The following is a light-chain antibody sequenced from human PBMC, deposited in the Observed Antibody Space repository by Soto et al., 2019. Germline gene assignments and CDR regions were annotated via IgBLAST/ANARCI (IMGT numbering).Light chain of an antibody. Sequence: EIVFTQSPGTLSLSPGERATLSCSASQSVSSSYLAWYQQKPGQAPRLLIYGASSRATGIPDRFSGSGSGTDFTLTISSLQPEDFATYYCLQDYNYPRTFGQGTKVDIK. CDR3: LQDYNYPRT. CDR2: GAS. V-gene: IGKV3-20*01. CDR1: QSVSSSY. J-gene: IGKJ1*01.